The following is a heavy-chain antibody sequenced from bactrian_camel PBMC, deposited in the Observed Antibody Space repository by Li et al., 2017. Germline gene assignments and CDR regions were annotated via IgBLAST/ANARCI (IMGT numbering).Heavy chain of an antibody. D-gene: IGHD6*01. Sequence: HVQLVESGGGLVQPGGSLRLSCASSGFTFSRYYMTWVRQAPGKGLEWVSSIYSDGSTTYYADSVKGRFTIAQDNFKNTLYLEMTNLRPDDSGMYYCAAVHGYTPPVVVAGTYGMDYWGKGTQVTVSS. J-gene: IGHJ7*01. CDR2: IYSDGSTT. CDR1: GFTFSRYY. V-gene: IGHV3-2*01.